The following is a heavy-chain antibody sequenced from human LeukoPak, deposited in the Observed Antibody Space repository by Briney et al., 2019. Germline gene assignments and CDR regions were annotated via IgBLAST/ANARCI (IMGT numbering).Heavy chain of an antibody. Sequence: SETLSLTYAVYGGSFSGYYWSWIRQPPGKGLEWIGEINHSGSTNYNPSLKSRVTISVDTSKNQFSLKLSSVTAADTAVYYCARSRRVTMVRGVSAGPDYWGQGTLVTVSS. CDR1: GGSFSGYY. D-gene: IGHD3-10*01. CDR3: ARSRRVTMVRGVSAGPDY. CDR2: INHSGST. J-gene: IGHJ4*02. V-gene: IGHV4-34*01.